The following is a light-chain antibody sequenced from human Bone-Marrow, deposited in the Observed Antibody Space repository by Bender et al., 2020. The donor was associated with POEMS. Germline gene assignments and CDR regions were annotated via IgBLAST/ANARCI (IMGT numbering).Light chain of an antibody. V-gene: IGLV1-36*01. CDR2: YDD. J-gene: IGLJ3*02. Sequence: QSVLTQPPSVSDAPRQRVTISCSGSSSNIGNNPVNWYQQLPGRAPKLLIYYDDLVSSGASDRFSGSKSGTSASLAISELQSEDEAHYYCAVWDDTLNGPVFGGGTKLTVL. CDR3: AVWDDTLNGPV. CDR1: SSNIGNNP.